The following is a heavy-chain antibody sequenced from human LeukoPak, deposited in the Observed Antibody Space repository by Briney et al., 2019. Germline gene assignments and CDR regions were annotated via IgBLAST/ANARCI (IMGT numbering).Heavy chain of an antibody. J-gene: IGHJ6*02. CDR1: GFTVSSNY. D-gene: IGHD6-13*01. V-gene: IGHV3-23*01. CDR3: AKDPLSSWYDFYGMDV. CDR2: ISGSGGST. Sequence: GGSLRLSCAASGFTVSSNYMSWVRQAPGKGLEWVSAISGSGGSTYYADSVKGRFTISRDNSKNTLYLQMNSLRAEDTAVYYCAKDPLSSWYDFYGMDVWGQGTTVTVSS.